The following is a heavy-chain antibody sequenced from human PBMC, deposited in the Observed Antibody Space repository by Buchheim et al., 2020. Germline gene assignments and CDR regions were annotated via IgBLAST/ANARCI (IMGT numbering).Heavy chain of an antibody. CDR2: IYYSGST. V-gene: IGHV4-39*07. CDR1: GGSISSSSYY. J-gene: IGHJ6*02. D-gene: IGHD3-22*01. CDR3: ARDASHYYDSSGYPKPVYYYYGMDV. Sequence: QLQLQESGPGLVKPSETLSLTCTVSGGSISSSSYYWGWIRQPPGKGLEWIGSIYYSGSTYYNPFLKSRVTISVDTSKNQFDLKLSSVSAEDTAVYYCARDASHYYDSSGYPKPVYYYYGMDVWGQGTT.